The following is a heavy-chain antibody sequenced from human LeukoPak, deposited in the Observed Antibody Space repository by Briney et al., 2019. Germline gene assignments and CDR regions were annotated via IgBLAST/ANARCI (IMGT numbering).Heavy chain of an antibody. J-gene: IGHJ4*02. CDR2: ISYDGSNK. Sequence: QTGGSLRLSCAASGFTFSSYGMHWVRQAPGKGLEWVAVISYDGSNKYYADSVKGRFTISRDNSKNTLYLQMNSLRAEDTAVYYCAKKPTSYYDFWSGFYDYWGQGTLVTVSS. CDR3: AKKPTSYYDFWSGFYDY. V-gene: IGHV3-30*18. CDR1: GFTFSSYG. D-gene: IGHD3-3*01.